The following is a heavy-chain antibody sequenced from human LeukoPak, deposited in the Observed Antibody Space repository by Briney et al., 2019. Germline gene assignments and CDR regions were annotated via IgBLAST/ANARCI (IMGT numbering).Heavy chain of an antibody. Sequence: SETLSLTCAVYGGSFSGYYWSWIRQPPGKGLEWIGEINHNGSTNYNPSLKSRVTISVDTSKNQFSLKLSSVTAADTAVYYCARGRLLWFGEFGDMDVWGKGTTVTVSS. D-gene: IGHD3-10*01. V-gene: IGHV4-34*01. CDR3: ARGRLLWFGEFGDMDV. CDR2: INHNGST. CDR1: GGSFSGYY. J-gene: IGHJ6*03.